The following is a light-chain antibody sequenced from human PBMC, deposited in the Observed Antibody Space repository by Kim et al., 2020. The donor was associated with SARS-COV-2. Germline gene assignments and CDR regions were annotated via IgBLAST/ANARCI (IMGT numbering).Light chain of an antibody. CDR1: SSDVGGYNY. V-gene: IGLV2-14*04. CDR2: DVS. Sequence: PGQSITISCTGTSSDVGGYNYVSWYQQHPGKAPKLMIYDVSKRPSGVSNRFSGSKTGNTASLTISGLQAEDEADYYCRSYTSSSTYFGTGTKVTVL. CDR3: RSYTSSSTY. J-gene: IGLJ1*01.